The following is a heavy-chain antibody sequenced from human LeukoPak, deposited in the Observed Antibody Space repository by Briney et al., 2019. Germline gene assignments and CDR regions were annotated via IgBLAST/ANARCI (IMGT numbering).Heavy chain of an antibody. Sequence: SETLSLTCTVPGGSISGYYWSWIRQPPGKGLEWIGEINHSGSTNYNPSLKSRVTISVDTSKNQFSLKLSSVTAADTAVYYCARATTYDILTGFSDYWGQGTLVTVSS. CDR1: GGSISGYY. D-gene: IGHD3-9*01. CDR2: INHSGST. J-gene: IGHJ4*02. CDR3: ARATTYDILTGFSDY. V-gene: IGHV4-34*01.